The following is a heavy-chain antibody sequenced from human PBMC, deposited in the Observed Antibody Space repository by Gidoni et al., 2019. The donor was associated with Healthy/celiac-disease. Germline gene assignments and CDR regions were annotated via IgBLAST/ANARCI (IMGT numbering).Heavy chain of an antibody. D-gene: IGHD3-3*01. J-gene: IGHJ1*01. CDR2: IYYSGST. CDR3: ASLRPDFWSGYQH. Sequence: QVQLQESGPGLVKPSETLSLTCTVSGGSISSYYWSWIRQPPGKGLEWIGYIYYSGSTNYNPSLKSRVTISVDTSKNQFSLKLSSVTAADTAVYYCASLRPDFWSGYQHWGQGTLVTVSS. V-gene: IGHV4-59*01. CDR1: GGSISSYY.